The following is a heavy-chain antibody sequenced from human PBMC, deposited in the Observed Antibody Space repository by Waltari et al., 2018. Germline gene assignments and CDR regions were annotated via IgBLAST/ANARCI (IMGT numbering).Heavy chain of an antibody. V-gene: IGHV3-23*05. Sequence: EVQLLESGGGLFQPGGSLRLSCAASGFNFPRYAMNWVRQAPGKGLEWVSTSNWRPSDKQYADSVEGRVTISRDNSKNTLYLQVNDLRVEDTAMYYCAVRLGEHFDFWGQGTLVTVSS. CDR3: AVRLGEHFDF. D-gene: IGHD3-10*01. CDR1: GFNFPRYA. CDR2: SNWRPSDK. J-gene: IGHJ4*02.